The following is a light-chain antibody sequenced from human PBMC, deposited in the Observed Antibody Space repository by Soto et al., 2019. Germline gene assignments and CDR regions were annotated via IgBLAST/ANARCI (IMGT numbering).Light chain of an antibody. Sequence: QSVLTQPPSASGTPGQRVTISCSGSSSNLGDNTVNWYQQLPGTAPKLIIFEVTNRPSGVSNRFSASKSGNTASLTISGLQAEDGADYYCSSYTTRSTYVFGTGTKVTVL. J-gene: IGLJ1*01. CDR3: SSYTTRSTYV. CDR1: SSNLGDNT. V-gene: IGLV1-44*01. CDR2: EVT.